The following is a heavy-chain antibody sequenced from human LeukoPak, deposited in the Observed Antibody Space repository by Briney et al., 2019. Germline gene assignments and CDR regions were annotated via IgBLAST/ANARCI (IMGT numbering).Heavy chain of an antibody. CDR2: INHSGGT. V-gene: IGHV4-34*01. CDR3: AREEQVYGDYVKFDS. Sequence: SETLSLTCAVFSGSSNGYYWSWIRQPPGKGLEWIGEINHSGGTNYNASLESRLTISIDKSKKQFSLRLNSVTAADTAVYYCAREEQVYGDYVKFDSWGQGTLVTVSS. J-gene: IGHJ4*02. CDR1: SGSSNGYY. D-gene: IGHD4-17*01.